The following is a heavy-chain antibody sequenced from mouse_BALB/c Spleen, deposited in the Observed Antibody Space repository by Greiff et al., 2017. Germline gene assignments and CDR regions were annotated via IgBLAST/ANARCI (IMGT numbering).Heavy chain of an antibody. V-gene: IGHV5-9-4*01. CDR2: ISSGGSYT. CDR1: GFTFSSYA. D-gene: IGHD1-1*02. Sequence: EVNVVESGGGLVKPGGSLKLSCAASGFTFSSYAMSWVRQSPEKRLEWVAEISSGGSYTYYPDTVTGRFTISRDNAKNTLYLEMSSLRSEDTAMYYCAREWSYAMDYWGQGTSVTVSS. CDR3: AREWSYAMDY. J-gene: IGHJ4*01.